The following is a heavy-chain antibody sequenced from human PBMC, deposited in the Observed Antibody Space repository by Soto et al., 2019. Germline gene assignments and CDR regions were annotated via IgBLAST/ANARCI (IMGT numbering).Heavy chain of an antibody. CDR3: ARVTDDFWSGFDSY. CDR1: GGTFSSYT. J-gene: IGHJ4*02. V-gene: IGHV1-69*02. Sequence: QVQLVQSGAEVKKPGSSVKVSCKASGGTFSSYTISWVRQAPGQGLEWMGRIIPILGIANYAQKFQGRVTITADKSTSTADMELSSLRSEDTAVYYCARVTDDFWSGFDSYWGQGTLVTVSS. CDR2: IIPILGIA. D-gene: IGHD3-3*01.